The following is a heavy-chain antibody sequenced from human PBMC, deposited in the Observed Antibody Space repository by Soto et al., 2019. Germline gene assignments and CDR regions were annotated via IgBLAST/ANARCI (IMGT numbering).Heavy chain of an antibody. V-gene: IGHV3-21*04. D-gene: IGHD5-12*01. CDR2: ISSSSSYI. Sequence: PGGSLKLSCAASGFTFSSYSMNWVRQAPGKGLEWVSSISSSSSYIYYADSVKGRFTISRDNAKNSLYLQMHSLRAEDTALYYCAKKVHGSNPLDSWAQGSLVTVSS. J-gene: IGHJ5*01. CDR3: AKKVHGSNPLDS. CDR1: GFTFSSYS.